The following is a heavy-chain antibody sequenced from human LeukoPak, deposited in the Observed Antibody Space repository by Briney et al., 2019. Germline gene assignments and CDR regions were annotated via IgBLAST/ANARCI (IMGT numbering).Heavy chain of an antibody. V-gene: IGHV4-61*08. D-gene: IGHD3-10*01. CDR1: GGSISSGGYS. J-gene: IGHJ5*02. CDR2: IYYSGST. CDR3: ARDGSGSYSPINWFDP. Sequence: PSETLSLTCAVSGGSISSGGYSWTWIRQPPGKGLEWIGYIYYSGSTNYNPSLKSRVTILIDTSKNQFSLRLSSVTAADTAVYYCARDGSGSYSPINWFDPWGQGTLVTVSS.